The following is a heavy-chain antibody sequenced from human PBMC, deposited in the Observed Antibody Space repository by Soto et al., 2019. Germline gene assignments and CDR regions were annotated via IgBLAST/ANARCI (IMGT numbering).Heavy chain of an antibody. CDR1: GGSIRRGDYY. Sequence: LSLTCTVSGGSIRRGDYYWSWIRQPPGKGLEWIGYIYYSGSTYYNPSLKSRVTISVDTSKNQFSLKLSSVTAADTAVYYCARESIQLWSPFDYWGQGTLVTVSS. J-gene: IGHJ4*02. CDR3: ARESIQLWSPFDY. CDR2: IYYSGST. D-gene: IGHD5-18*01. V-gene: IGHV4-30-4*01.